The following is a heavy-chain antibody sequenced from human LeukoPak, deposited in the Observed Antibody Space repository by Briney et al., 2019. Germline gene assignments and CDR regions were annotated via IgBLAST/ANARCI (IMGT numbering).Heavy chain of an antibody. CDR2: IYYTGTA. V-gene: IGHV4-59*01. D-gene: IGHD4-17*01. CDR3: AKFATVTVPNWIDF. Sequence: PSETLSLTCTVSGGSISGYFWSWIRQPPGEGLQFIGYIYYTGTASYNPSLNSRVTMSVDTSKNQFSLKVSSVTAVDTAVYYCAKFATVTVPNWIDFWGQGTLVTVSS. CDR1: GGSISGYF. J-gene: IGHJ5*01.